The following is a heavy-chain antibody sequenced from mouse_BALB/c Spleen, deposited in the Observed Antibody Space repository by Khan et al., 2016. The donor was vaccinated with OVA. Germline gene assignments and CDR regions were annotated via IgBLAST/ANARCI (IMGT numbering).Heavy chain of an antibody. CDR2: ISSGGST. J-gene: IGHJ3*01. V-gene: IGHV5-6-5*01. CDR1: GFTFSSYA. CDR3: ARGLDYYGSSYPWFAY. D-gene: IGHD1-1*01. Sequence: EVQLVESGGGLVKPGGSLKLSCAASGFTFSSYAMSWVRQTPEKRLEWVASISSGGSTYYPDSVKGRFTISRDNARNILYLQMSSLRSEDTAMYYCARGLDYYGSSYPWFAYWGQGTLVTVSA.